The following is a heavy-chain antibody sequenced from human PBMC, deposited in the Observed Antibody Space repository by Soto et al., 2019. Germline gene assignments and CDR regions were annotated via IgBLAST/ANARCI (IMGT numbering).Heavy chain of an antibody. CDR3: VCCSWYPPPLSY. V-gene: IGHV3-23*01. Sequence: GGSLRLSCAASGFTFSSYAMSWVRQAPGKGLEWVSAISGSGGSTYYADSVKGRFTISRDNSKNTLYLQMNSLRAEDTAVYYCVCCSWYPPPLSYWGQGTLVTVSS. CDR1: GFTFSSYA. CDR2: ISGSGGST. D-gene: IGHD6-13*01. J-gene: IGHJ4*02.